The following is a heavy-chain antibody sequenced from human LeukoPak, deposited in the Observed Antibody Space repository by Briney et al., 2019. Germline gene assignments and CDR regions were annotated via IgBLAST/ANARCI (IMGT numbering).Heavy chain of an antibody. Sequence: ASVIVSCKASGYTFTGYYMHWVRQAPGQGLEWMGWINPNSGGTNYAQKFQGRVTMTRDTSISTAYMELSRLRSDDTAVYFCARNGVADNWFDPWGQGTLVTVSS. CDR1: GYTFTGYY. CDR3: ARNGVADNWFDP. CDR2: INPNSGGT. V-gene: IGHV1-2*02. J-gene: IGHJ5*02. D-gene: IGHD3-3*01.